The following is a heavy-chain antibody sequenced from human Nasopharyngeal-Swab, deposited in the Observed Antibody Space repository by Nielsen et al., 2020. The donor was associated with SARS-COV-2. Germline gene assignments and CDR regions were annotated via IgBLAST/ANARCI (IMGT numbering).Heavy chain of an antibody. CDR3: AREVRGSYWPAFDI. CDR2: ISSSSSYI. V-gene: IGHV3-21*01. J-gene: IGHJ3*02. Sequence: GGSLRLSCAASGFTFSSYSMNWVRQAPGKGLEWVSSISSSSSYIYYADSVKGRFTISRDNAKNSLYLQMNSLRAEDTAVYYCAREVRGSYWPAFDIWGQGTMVTVSS. CDR1: GFTFSSYS. D-gene: IGHD1-26*01.